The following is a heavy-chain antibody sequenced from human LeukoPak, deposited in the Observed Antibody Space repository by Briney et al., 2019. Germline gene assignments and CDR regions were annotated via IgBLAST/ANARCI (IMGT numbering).Heavy chain of an antibody. V-gene: IGHV1-8*01. CDR1: GYTFTSYD. CDR3: ARGPPNWGHDY. J-gene: IGHJ4*02. CDR2: MSPNSGDT. Sequence: ASVKVSCKASGYTFTSYDFNWVRQATGQRPEWMGWMSPNSGDTGYAQKFQDRVTMTRNTSISTAYMELSSLRSDDTAVYYCARGPPNWGHDYWGPGTLVTVSS. D-gene: IGHD7-27*01.